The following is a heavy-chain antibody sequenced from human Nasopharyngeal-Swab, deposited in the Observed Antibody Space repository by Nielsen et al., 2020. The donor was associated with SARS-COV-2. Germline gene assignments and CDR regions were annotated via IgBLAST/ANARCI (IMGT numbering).Heavy chain of an antibody. J-gene: IGHJ4*02. V-gene: IGHV7-4-1*02. CDR3: ARDSPAFLSSHPVDY. CDR2: INTNTGNP. Sequence: ASVKVSCKASGYTFTSYAMNWVRQAPGQGLEWMGWINTNTGNPTYAQGFTGRFVFSLDTSVSTAYLQISSLKAEDTAVYYCARDSPAFLSSHPVDYWGQGTLVTVSS. CDR1: GYTFTSYA. D-gene: IGHD2/OR15-2a*01.